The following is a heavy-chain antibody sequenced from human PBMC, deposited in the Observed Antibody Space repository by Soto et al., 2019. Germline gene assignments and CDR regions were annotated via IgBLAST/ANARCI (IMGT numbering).Heavy chain of an antibody. CDR2: IYYSGST. V-gene: IGHV4-30-4*01. CDR1: GGSISSGDYY. Sequence: QVQLQESGPGLVKPSQTLSLTCTVSGGSISSGDYYWSWIRQPPGKGLEWIGYIYYSGSTYYNPSLKSRVTISVDPSKNQFSLKLRSVTAADTAVYYCARYCSGGSCYEGRSSLFDYWGQGTLVTVSS. J-gene: IGHJ4*02. D-gene: IGHD2-15*01. CDR3: ARYCSGGSCYEGRSSLFDY.